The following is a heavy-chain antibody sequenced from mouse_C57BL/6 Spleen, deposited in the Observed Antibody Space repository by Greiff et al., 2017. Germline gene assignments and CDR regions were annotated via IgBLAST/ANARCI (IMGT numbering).Heavy chain of an antibody. Sequence: EVQLVESEGGLVQPGSSMKLSCTASGFTFSDYSMAWVRQVPEKGLEWVANINYDGSSTYYLDSLKGRFIISRDNAKNILYLQMSSLKSEDTATYYCARGTGRAGDCDDWGQGTTLTVSS. J-gene: IGHJ2*01. D-gene: IGHD4-1*01. CDR3: ARGTGRAGDCDD. CDR1: GFTFSDYS. CDR2: INYDGSST. V-gene: IGHV5-16*01.